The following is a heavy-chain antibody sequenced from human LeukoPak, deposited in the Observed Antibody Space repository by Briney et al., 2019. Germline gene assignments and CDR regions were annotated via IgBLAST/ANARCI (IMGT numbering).Heavy chain of an antibody. CDR1: GFTFDDYA. Sequence: PGGSLRLSCAASGFTFDDYAMHWVRQAPGKGLEWVSGISWNSGSIGYADSVKGRFTISRDNAKNSLYLQVNSLRAEDTAVYYCARGQKSVGRVLAGTTIYNYYYYMDVWGKGTTVTVSS. D-gene: IGHD1-1*01. CDR2: ISWNSGSI. V-gene: IGHV3-9*01. J-gene: IGHJ6*03. CDR3: ARGQKSVGRVLAGTTIYNYYYYMDV.